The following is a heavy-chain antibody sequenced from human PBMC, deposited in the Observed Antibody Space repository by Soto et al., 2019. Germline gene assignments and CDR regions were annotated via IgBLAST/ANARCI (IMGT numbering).Heavy chain of an antibody. J-gene: IGHJ6*02. CDR3: ARDHDSSSVFYGMDV. V-gene: IGHV3-33*01. CDR2: IWFDGSNK. CDR1: GFSFSSFG. D-gene: IGHD6-6*01. Sequence: GGSLRLSCAASGFSFSSFGMHWVRQAPGKGLEWVTLIWFDGSNKYYADSVKGRFTISRDNSKNTVYLQMNSLRAEDTAVYYCARDHDSSSVFYGMDVWGQGTTVTVSS.